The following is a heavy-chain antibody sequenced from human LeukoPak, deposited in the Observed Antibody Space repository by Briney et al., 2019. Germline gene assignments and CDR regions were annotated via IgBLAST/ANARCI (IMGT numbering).Heavy chain of an antibody. CDR3: ARRLGFGELLSWFDP. CDR1: GGSISSSSYY. CDR2: IYYSGST. D-gene: IGHD3-10*01. Sequence: SETLSLTCTVSGGSISSSSYYWGWIRQPPGKGLEWIGSIYYSGSTYYNPSLKSRVTISVDTSKNQFSLKLSSVTAADTAVYYCARRLGFGELLSWFDPWGQGTLVTVSS. J-gene: IGHJ5*02. V-gene: IGHV4-39*01.